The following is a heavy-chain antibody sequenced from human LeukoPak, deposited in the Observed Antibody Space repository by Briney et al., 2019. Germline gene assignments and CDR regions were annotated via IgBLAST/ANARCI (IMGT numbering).Heavy chain of an antibody. Sequence: ASVKVSCKAPGYTFTSYGISWVRQAPGQGLEWMGWISAYNGNTNYAQKLQGRVTMTTDTSTSTAYMELRSLRSDDTAVYYCARLAAAGTGSRAFDIWGQGTMVTVSS. D-gene: IGHD6-13*01. CDR3: ARLAAAGTGSRAFDI. J-gene: IGHJ3*02. CDR2: ISAYNGNT. V-gene: IGHV1-18*01. CDR1: GYTFTSYG.